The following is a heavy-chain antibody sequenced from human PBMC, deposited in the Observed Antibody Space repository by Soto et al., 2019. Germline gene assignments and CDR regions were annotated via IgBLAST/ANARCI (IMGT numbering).Heavy chain of an antibody. D-gene: IGHD5-18*01. Sequence: QVQLQESGPGLVKPSETLSLTCTVSGSSVNSYYWSWIRQPPGKGLEWIGYVYYSGSTNYNPSLKSRVTISLDTSKNQFSLNLNSVTAADTAVYYCAREGYSYITWGQGTLVTVSS. V-gene: IGHV4-59*02. CDR2: VYYSGST. CDR1: GSSVNSYY. J-gene: IGHJ4*02. CDR3: AREGYSYIT.